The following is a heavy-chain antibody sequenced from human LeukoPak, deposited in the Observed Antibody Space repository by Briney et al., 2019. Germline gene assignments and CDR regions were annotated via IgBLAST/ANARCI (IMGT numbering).Heavy chain of an antibody. CDR2: ILSGGST. D-gene: IGHD6-25*01. J-gene: IGHJ5*02. V-gene: IGHV3-23*01. CDR3: AKDMVAAANWFDP. Sequence: GGSLRLSCAASGFTFSSYAINWVRQTPGKGLEWVSTILSGGSTYYADSVKGRFTVSRDNSKNTVYLQMNSLRAEDTAVYYCAKDMVAAANWFDPWGQGTLVTVSS. CDR1: GFTFSSYA.